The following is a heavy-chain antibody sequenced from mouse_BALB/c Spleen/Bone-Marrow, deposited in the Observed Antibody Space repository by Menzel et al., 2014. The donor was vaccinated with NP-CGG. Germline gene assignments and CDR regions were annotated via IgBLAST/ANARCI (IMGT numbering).Heavy chain of an antibody. D-gene: IGHD1-1*01. CDR3: ARYYYGISLFHC. CDR1: GFNIKDTY. J-gene: IGHJ2*01. Sequence: VQLQQPGAELVKPGASVKLSCTASGFNIKDTYMHWVKQRPEQGLEWIGRIDPANGNTKYDPKFQGKATITADTSSNTAYLQLSSLTSEDTAVYYCARYYYGISLFHCWGKGTTLPFSS. V-gene: IGHV14-3*02. CDR2: IDPANGNT.